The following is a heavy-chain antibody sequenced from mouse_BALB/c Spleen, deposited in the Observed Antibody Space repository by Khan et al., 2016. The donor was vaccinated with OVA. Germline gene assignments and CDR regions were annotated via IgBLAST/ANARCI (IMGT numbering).Heavy chain of an antibody. D-gene: IGHD2-14*01. CDR2: IWSGGST. J-gene: IGHJ4*01. V-gene: IGHV2-2*02. CDR3: SRIFIGTTDYAMDY. CDR1: GFSLTSYC. Sequence: QVQLKQSGPGLVQPSQSLSITCTVSGFSLTSYCVHWVRQSPGKGLEWLGVIWSGGSTDYNAAFISRMSISKDNSKSQVFFKMNSLQANDTAIKYDSRIFIGTTDYAMDYWGQGTSVTVSS.